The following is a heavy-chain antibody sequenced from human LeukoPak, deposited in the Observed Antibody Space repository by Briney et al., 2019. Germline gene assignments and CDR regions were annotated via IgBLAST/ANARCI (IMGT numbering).Heavy chain of an antibody. J-gene: IGHJ4*02. V-gene: IGHV3-33*08. CDR2: MRDKGSNK. Sequence: GGSLSLSCADCVVIVSIYAMQLRRLAILKGFVGVSVMRDKGSNKDYADSVKGRFTISRDNSKNTLYLQINRLRAEYTAVYYCARETYYYDSSRLYSDYCGQGTLVTVSS. D-gene: IGHD3-22*01. CDR1: VVIVSIYA. CDR3: ARETYYYDSSRLYSDY.